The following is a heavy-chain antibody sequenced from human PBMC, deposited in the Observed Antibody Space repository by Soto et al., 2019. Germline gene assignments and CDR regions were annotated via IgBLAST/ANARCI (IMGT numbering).Heavy chain of an antibody. V-gene: IGHV3-23*01. CDR1: GFSISSSA. J-gene: IGHJ1*01. CDR3: AKNDWSVCALGGL. CDR2: SSGGGGPT. Sequence: EVQLLESGGGLVQPGGSLRLSCTVSGFSISSSAFSWVRQTPGKGLEWVSASSGGGGPTHYADSVKGRFTISRDNSKNTLYLQINSLRAEDAACYYFAKNDWSVCALGGLWGRGTVVRVSS. D-gene: IGHD3-3*01.